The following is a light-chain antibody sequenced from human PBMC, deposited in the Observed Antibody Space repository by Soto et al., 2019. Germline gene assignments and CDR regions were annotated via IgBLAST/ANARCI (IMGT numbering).Light chain of an antibody. CDR2: DAS. V-gene: IGKV3-11*01. Sequence: DIQLSQSXATVSFSPADXXXXXSXASQSVGSFVGLCTQEXGKAPKLLIYDASXRPSGIPARFSGSGSGTDFTLTISSLQPEDFAVYYCLQRNGYLRTFGERTKMDIK. CDR1: QSVGSF. CDR3: LQRNGYLRT. J-gene: IGKJ4*02.